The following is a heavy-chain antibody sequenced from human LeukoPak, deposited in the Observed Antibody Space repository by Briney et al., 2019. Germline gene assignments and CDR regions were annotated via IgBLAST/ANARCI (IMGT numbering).Heavy chain of an antibody. CDR2: ISSNGGST. D-gene: IGHD3-22*01. Sequence: GSLRLSCAASGFTFSSYAMHWVRQAPGKGLEYVSAISSNGGSTYYANSVKGRFTISRDNSKNTLYLQMGSLRAEDMAVYYCARGIRDDRDAFDIWGQGTMVTVSS. J-gene: IGHJ3*02. V-gene: IGHV3-64*01. CDR3: ARGIRDDRDAFDI. CDR1: GFTFSSYA.